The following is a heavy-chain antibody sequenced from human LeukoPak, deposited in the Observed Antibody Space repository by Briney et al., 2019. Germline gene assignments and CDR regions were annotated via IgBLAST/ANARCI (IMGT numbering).Heavy chain of an antibody. CDR2: ISGSGGST. Sequence: GGSLRLSCAASGFTFSSNAMNWVRQAPGKGLEWVSGISGSGGSTYYTDSVKGRFTISRDNSKNTLYLQMNSLRAEDTAVYYCARDPLYYGPSDYWGQGTLVTVSS. D-gene: IGHD3-10*01. J-gene: IGHJ4*02. V-gene: IGHV3-23*01. CDR3: ARDPLYYGPSDY. CDR1: GFTFSSNA.